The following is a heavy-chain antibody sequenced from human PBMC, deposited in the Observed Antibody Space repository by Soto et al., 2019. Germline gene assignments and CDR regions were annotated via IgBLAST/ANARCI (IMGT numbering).Heavy chain of an antibody. J-gene: IGHJ5*02. CDR2: ISAYTDTP. CDR1: GYTFTNFG. CDR3: ARVIPGVEAWFDP. V-gene: IGHV1-18*01. Sequence: ASVKVSCKASGYTFTNFGVTWVRRAPGQGLEWMGWISAYTDTPNYAQRFQGRVTMTIDTSTSTAYMDLRSLTSDDTAVYYCARVIPGVEAWFDPWGQGTLVTVSS. D-gene: IGHD2-2*01.